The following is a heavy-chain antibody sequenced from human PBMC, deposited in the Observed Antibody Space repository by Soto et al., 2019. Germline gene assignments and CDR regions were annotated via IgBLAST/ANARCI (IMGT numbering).Heavy chain of an antibody. V-gene: IGHV3-48*02. CDR2: ISSGSSIT. CDR1: GFTFSSYS. Sequence: HPGGSLRLSCAASGFTFSSYSMNWVRQAPGKGLEWVSYISSGSSITYYADSVKGRFTISRDNAKNSLYLQMSSLRDEDTAVYYCASDRYCSSTSCYTEKNYWGQGTLVTVSS. J-gene: IGHJ4*02. CDR3: ASDRYCSSTSCYTEKNY. D-gene: IGHD2-2*01.